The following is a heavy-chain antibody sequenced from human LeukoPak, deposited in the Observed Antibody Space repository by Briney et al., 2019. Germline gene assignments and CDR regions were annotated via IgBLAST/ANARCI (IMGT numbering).Heavy chain of an antibody. Sequence: ASVKVSCKASGYTFTTSGIAWVREAPGQGFEWMGWSSAYNGDTKYSQRFQGRVTMSADTSTNTAYMDLRSLRSDDMAVYYCVRDIGECSSTSCYAPFIDYWGQGTLVTVSS. CDR3: VRDIGECSSTSCYAPFIDY. J-gene: IGHJ4*02. CDR2: SSAYNGDT. V-gene: IGHV1-18*03. CDR1: GYTFTTSG. D-gene: IGHD2-2*01.